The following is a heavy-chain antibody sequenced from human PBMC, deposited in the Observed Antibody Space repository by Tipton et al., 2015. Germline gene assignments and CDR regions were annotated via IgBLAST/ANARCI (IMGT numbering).Heavy chain of an antibody. CDR1: GFTFSSYA. Sequence: SLRLSCAASGFTFSSYAMSWVRQAPGKGLEWVSGISWNSGSIGYGDSVKGRFTISRDNAKNSLYLQMNGLRAEDTALYYCATGYYGDYPFDYWGQGTLVTVSS. D-gene: IGHD4-17*01. CDR2: ISWNSGSI. J-gene: IGHJ4*02. CDR3: ATGYYGDYPFDY. V-gene: IGHV3-9*01.